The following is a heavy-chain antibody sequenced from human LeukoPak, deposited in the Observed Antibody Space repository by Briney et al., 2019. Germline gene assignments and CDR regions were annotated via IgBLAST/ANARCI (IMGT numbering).Heavy chain of an antibody. CDR2: IYYTGT. J-gene: IGHJ4*02. CDR3: ARDRWTGGFDY. D-gene: IGHD3/OR15-3a*01. V-gene: IGHV4-59*02. CDR1: GGSVTDYY. Sequence: SETLSLTCTVSGGSVTDYYWSWIRQSPGKGLEWIGYIYYTGTSYNPSLKSRVTISVDTSKNQFSLKLSSVTAADTAVYYCARDRWTGGFDYWGQGTLVTVSS.